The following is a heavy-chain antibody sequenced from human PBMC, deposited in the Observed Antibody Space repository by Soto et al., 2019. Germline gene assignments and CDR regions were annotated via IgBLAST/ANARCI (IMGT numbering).Heavy chain of an antibody. Sequence: QLVESGGGVVQPGRSLRLSCSASGFIFSGYGMHWVRQAPGKGLEWVAVISYDESKTYYGDSVKGRFTISRDNSKNTVFLQASSLRDEATGVYSCARDRGMGSSFFAMDVWGQGTTVTVSS. D-gene: IGHD3-10*01. V-gene: IGHV3-33*05. J-gene: IGHJ6*02. CDR2: ISYDESKT. CDR3: ARDRGMGSSFFAMDV. CDR1: GFIFSGYG.